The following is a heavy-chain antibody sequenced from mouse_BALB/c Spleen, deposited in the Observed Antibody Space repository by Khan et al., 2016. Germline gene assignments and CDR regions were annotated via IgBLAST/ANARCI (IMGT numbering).Heavy chain of an antibody. V-gene: IGHV9-3-1*01. Sequence: QIKLVQSGPELKKPGKTVKISCKASGYTFTNYGMNWVKQAPGKGLKWMGWINTYSGESTYADAFKGRFAISWETSANTAYLQMNNLKNEDTATYFCAIYRYYYGSSRYFDVWGAGTTVTVSS. J-gene: IGHJ1*01. CDR3: AIYRYYYGSSRYFDV. D-gene: IGHD1-1*01. CDR1: GYTFTNYG. CDR2: INTYSGES.